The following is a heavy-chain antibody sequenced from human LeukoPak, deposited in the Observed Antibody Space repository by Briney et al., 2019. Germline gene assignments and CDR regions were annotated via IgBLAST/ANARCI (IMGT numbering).Heavy chain of an antibody. D-gene: IGHD2-2*01. CDR3: AKVHAEYHGAYDV. V-gene: IGHV3-21*01. CDR1: GFDFSTYA. J-gene: IGHJ3*01. CDR2: ISSAGSYK. Sequence: GGSLRLSCAASGFDFSTYAMHWVRQAPGKGLERVSSISSAGSYKYYSNSLKGRFTVSRVNAENSLYLQMTSLSAEDTAVYYCAKVHAEYHGAYDVWGQGTVVTVSS.